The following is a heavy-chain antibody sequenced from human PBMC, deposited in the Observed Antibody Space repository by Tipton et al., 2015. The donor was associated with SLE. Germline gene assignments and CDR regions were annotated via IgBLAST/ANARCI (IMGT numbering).Heavy chain of an antibody. V-gene: IGHV4-34*01. CDR3: ARELHCSSTSCSSGHMDV. Sequence: LRLSCAASGFTVSSNYMSWVRQAPGKGLEWVGEINHSGSTNYNPSLKSRVTISVDTSKNQFSLKLSSVTAADTAVYYCARELHCSSTSCSSGHMDVWGKGTTVTVSS. CDR1: GFTVSSNY. D-gene: IGHD2-2*01. CDR2: INHSGST. J-gene: IGHJ6*03.